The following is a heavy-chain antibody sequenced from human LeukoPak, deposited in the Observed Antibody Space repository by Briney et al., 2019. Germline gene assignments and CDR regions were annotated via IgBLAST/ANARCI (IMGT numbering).Heavy chain of an antibody. V-gene: IGHV3-23*01. CDR2: ISDSGGDR. Sequence: QAGGSRRLSCAASGFTFSSYVMSWVRQAPGKGLEWVSSISDSGGDRNDADSVKGRFTISRDNSKNTLYLQMDSLRVEDTAVYYCATRATGRFFDNWGQGTLVTVSS. D-gene: IGHD3-9*01. CDR1: GFTFSSYV. J-gene: IGHJ4*02. CDR3: ATRATGRFFDN.